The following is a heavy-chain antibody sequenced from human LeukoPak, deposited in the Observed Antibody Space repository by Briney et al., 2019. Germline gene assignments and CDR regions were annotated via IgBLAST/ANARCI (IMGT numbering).Heavy chain of an antibody. V-gene: IGHV1-18*01. D-gene: IGHD5-12*01. Sequence: ASVKVSCKASGYTFTSYGISWVRQAPGQGLEWMGWISAYNGNTNYAQKLQGRVTMTTDTSTSTAYMELRSLRSDDTAVYYCARDDVDIVATTKDKRDRLYYYYGMDVWGQGTTVTVSS. CDR1: GYTFTSYG. J-gene: IGHJ6*02. CDR2: ISAYNGNT. CDR3: ARDDVDIVATTKDKRDRLYYYYGMDV.